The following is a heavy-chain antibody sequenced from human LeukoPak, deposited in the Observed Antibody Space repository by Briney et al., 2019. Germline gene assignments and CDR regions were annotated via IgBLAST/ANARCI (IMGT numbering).Heavy chain of an antibody. CDR2: ISSGSTST. CDR3: ARGSSAGASLRHDY. J-gene: IGHJ4*02. CDR1: GFTFSRHN. V-gene: IGHV3-21*01. D-gene: IGHD1-26*01. Sequence: PGGSLRLSCAASGFTFSRHNMNLVRQAPGKGLEWFSSISSGSTSTFYADSVKGRFTISRDNAKKSLYLQMNSLGAEDTAVYYCARGSSAGASLRHDYWGQGTLVTVSS.